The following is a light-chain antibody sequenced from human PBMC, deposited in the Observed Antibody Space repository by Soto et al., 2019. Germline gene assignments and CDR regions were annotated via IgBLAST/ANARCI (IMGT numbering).Light chain of an antibody. CDR1: QDIGND. CDR2: AAS. CDR3: QQCNGPIT. Sequence: IQLTQAPSSPSASVINRVTTTFRASQDIGNDLGWYQQKPGKAPNLLIYAASSLRSGVPSRFSGSGSGTHFTLTITGLQPDDFASYYCQQCNGPITFGQGTRLEI. V-gene: IGKV1-6*02. J-gene: IGKJ5*01.